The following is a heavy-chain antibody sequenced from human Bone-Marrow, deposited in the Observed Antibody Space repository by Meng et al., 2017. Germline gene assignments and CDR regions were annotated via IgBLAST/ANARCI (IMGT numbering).Heavy chain of an antibody. CDR2: INHSGST. D-gene: IGHD4-17*01. V-gene: IGHV4-38-2*02. Sequence: ESLKISCTVSGYSISSGYYWGWIRQPPGKGLEWIGEINHSGSTNYNPSLKSRVTISVDTSKNQFSLKLSSVTAADTAVYYCARGTITTVTTGYWYFDLWGLGTLVTVSS. J-gene: IGHJ2*01. CDR3: ARGTITTVTTGYWYFDL. CDR1: GYSISSGYY.